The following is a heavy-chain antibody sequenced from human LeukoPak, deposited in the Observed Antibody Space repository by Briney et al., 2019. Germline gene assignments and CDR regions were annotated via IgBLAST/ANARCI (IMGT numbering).Heavy chain of an antibody. J-gene: IGHJ6*02. Sequence: SETLSLTCTVSGGSISSSSYYWGWIRQPPGKGLEWIGSIYYSGSTYYNPSLKSRVTISVDTSKNQFSLKLSSVTAADTAVYYCARGRLTAARPPYYYYYGMDVWGQGTTVTVSS. CDR1: GGSISSSSYY. CDR3: ARGRLTAARPPYYYYYGMDV. V-gene: IGHV4-39*01. CDR2: IYYSGST. D-gene: IGHD6-6*01.